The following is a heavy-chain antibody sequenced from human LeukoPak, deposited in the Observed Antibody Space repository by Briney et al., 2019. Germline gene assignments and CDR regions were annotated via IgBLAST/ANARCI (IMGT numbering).Heavy chain of an antibody. Sequence: GGSLRLSCAASGFTFSSYAMSWVRQAPGKGLEWVSAISGSGGSAYYADSVKGRFTISRDNSKNTLYLQMNSLRAEDTAVYYCAKDQWEPRYYFDYWGQGTLVTVSS. V-gene: IGHV3-23*01. CDR2: ISGSGGSA. CDR3: AKDQWEPRYYFDY. CDR1: GFTFSSYA. J-gene: IGHJ4*02. D-gene: IGHD1-26*01.